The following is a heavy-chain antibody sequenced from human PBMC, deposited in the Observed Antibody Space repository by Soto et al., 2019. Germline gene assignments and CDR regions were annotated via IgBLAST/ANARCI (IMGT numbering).Heavy chain of an antibody. CDR3: VRGYDHIWDY. V-gene: IGHV1-18*03. Sequence: QVQLVQSGAEVKEPGASVKVSCKASGYTFTNYGVSWVRQAPGQGLEWMGWFNAHNGRTKDVRKFQDRVTMTTDTSTSTAYMELRSLRTDDMAVYYSVRGYDHIWDYWGQGSLVTVSS. CDR1: GYTFTNYG. J-gene: IGHJ4*02. CDR2: FNAHNGRT. D-gene: IGHD3-16*01.